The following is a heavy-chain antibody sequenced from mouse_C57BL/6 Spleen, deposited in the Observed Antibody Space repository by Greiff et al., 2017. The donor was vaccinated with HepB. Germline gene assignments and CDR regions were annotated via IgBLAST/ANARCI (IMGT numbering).Heavy chain of an antibody. CDR2: IYPGSGNT. Sequence: QVQLQQSGAELVRPGASVKLSCKASGYTFTDYYINWVKQRPGQGLERIARIYPGSGNTYYNEKFKGKATLTAEKSSSTAYMQLSSLTSEDSAVYFCARGYYGSSSAWFAYWGQGTLVTVSA. J-gene: IGHJ3*01. V-gene: IGHV1-76*01. CDR1: GYTFTDYY. D-gene: IGHD1-1*01. CDR3: ARGYYGSSSAWFAY.